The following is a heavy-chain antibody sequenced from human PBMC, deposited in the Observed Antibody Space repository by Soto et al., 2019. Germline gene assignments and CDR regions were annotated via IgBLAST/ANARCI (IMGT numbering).Heavy chain of an antibody. CDR1: GYTFTGYY. V-gene: IGHV1-2*04. CDR2: INPNSGGT. D-gene: IGHD6-19*01. Sequence: ASVKVSCKASGYTFTGYYMHWVRQAPGQGLEWMGWINPNSGGTNYAQKFQGWVTMTSDTSISTAYMELSRLRSDDTAVYYCARSGWYGDAFDIWGQGTMVTVSS. CDR3: ARSGWYGDAFDI. J-gene: IGHJ3*02.